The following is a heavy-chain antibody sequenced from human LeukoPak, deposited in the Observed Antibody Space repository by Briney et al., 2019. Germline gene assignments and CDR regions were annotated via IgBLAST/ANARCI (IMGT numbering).Heavy chain of an antibody. D-gene: IGHD4-23*01. V-gene: IGHV3-30*18. J-gene: IGHJ6*02. CDR1: GFTFSSYG. Sequence: GGSLRLSCAASGFTFSSYGMHWVRQAPGKGLEWVAVISYDGSNKYSADSVKGRFTISRDNSKNTLYLQMNSLRAEDTAVYYCAKAVATVVLYYYYYGMDVWGQGTTVTVSS. CDR3: AKAVATVVLYYYYYGMDV. CDR2: ISYDGSNK.